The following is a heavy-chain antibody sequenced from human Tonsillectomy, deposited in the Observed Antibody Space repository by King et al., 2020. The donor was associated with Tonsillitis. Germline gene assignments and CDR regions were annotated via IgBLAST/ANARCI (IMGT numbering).Heavy chain of an antibody. D-gene: IGHD3-10*01. J-gene: IGHJ5*02. CDR2: INHSGST. CDR3: ARGGEYDYGSVSYSPANWFDP. V-gene: IGHV4-34*01. CDR1: GGSFSGYY. Sequence: VQLQQWGAGLLKPSETLSLTCAVYGGSFSGYYWTWIRQPPGKGLEWIGEINHSGSTNYNPYLKSRVTISVDTSKNQFSLKLSSVTAADTAVYYWARGGEYDYGSVSYSPANWFDPWGQGTLVTVSS.